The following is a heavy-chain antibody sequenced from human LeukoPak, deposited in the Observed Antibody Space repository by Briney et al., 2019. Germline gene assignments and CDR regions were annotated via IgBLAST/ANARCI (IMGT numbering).Heavy chain of an antibody. CDR1: GFSFNCEW. Sequence: GGPLRLSCAAPGFSFNCEWMVWVRQAPGKGLEWVATIRYDGGQTMYLDSVRGRFTISRDNARSSLYLQMNSLRVEDTAVYYCARYNDIAVGDSFDVWGQGTKVTVSS. J-gene: IGHJ3*01. D-gene: IGHD2-15*01. CDR2: IRYDGGQT. CDR3: ARYNDIAVGDSFDV. V-gene: IGHV3-7*01.